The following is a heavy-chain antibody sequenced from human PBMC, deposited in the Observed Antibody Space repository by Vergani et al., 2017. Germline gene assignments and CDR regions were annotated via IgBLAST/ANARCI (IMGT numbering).Heavy chain of an antibody. J-gene: IGHJ4*02. V-gene: IGHV1-46*01. CDR2: INPSGGST. CDR3: ARDDYYGSGSYYNSSWC. Sequence: QVQLVQSGAEVKKPGASVKVSCKASGYTFTSYYMHWVRQAPGQGLEWMGIINPSGGSTSYAQKFQGRVTMTRDTSTSTVYMELSSLRSEDTGVYYCARDDYYGSGSYYNSSWCWGQGTLVTVSS. D-gene: IGHD3-10*01. CDR1: GYTFTSYY.